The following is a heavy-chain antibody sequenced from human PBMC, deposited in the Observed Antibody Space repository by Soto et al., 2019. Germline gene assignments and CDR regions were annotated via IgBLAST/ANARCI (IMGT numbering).Heavy chain of an antibody. CDR3: ARRQFFSFDS. Sequence: LRLSCVAPGFTFSNYVMSWVRQAPGKGLECVAAIAGNGGILYYTDSVKGRFSISRDNSKNTLHLQMNSLRAEDTAVYYCARRQFFSFDSWGQGILGTVSS. D-gene: IGHD6-19*01. J-gene: IGHJ4*02. CDR2: IAGNGGIL. CDR1: GFTFSNYV. V-gene: IGHV3-23*01.